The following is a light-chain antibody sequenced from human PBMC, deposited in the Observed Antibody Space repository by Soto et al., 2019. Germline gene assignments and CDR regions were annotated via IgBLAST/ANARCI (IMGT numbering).Light chain of an antibody. CDR2: DAS. Sequence: DIKMTQSPSTLCPSVGARDTNTCGASQSVVTWMAWYQQKPGKANKLLIYDASSLESGVPSRFSGSRSGTEFTLTISSLQPDDFATYYCKHYHSYSWTVGQGNTV. V-gene: IGKV1-5*01. J-gene: IGKJ1*01. CDR3: KHYHSYSWT. CDR1: QSVVTW.